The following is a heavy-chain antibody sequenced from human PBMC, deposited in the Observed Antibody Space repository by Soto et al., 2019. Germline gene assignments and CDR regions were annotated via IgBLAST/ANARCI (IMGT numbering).Heavy chain of an antibody. CDR1: GGSISNYY. J-gene: IGHJ4*02. CDR3: ARGLGERKKSFDY. Sequence: QVQLQESGPGLVNPSETLSLTCTVSGGSISNYYGTWIRQPPGKALEWIGYNYYSWSTNYNPSHTSRVTMSVDTSKNQFSLKLDSLTAADTAVYYCARGLGERKKSFDYWGQGTLVTVSS. CDR2: NYYSWST. D-gene: IGHD3-10*01. V-gene: IGHV4-59*01.